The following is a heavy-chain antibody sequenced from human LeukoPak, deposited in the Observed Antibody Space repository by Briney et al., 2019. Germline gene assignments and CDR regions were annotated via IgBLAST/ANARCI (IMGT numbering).Heavy chain of an antibody. CDR2: IYHNGST. CDR1: GGSISSTNW. CDR3: ARAFYSSSWYHKEDFFDY. V-gene: IGHV4-4*02. J-gene: IGHJ4*02. D-gene: IGHD6-13*01. Sequence: PSETLSLTCAVSGGSISSTNWWSWVRQSPGKGLEWIGEIYHNGSTNYNPSIQSRVTISVDTSKIQFSLTLSSVTVADTAVYYCARAFYSSSWYHKEDFFDYWGQGTPVTVSS.